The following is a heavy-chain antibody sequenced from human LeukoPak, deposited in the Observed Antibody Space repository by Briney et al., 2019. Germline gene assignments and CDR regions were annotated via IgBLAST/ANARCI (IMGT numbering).Heavy chain of an antibody. J-gene: IGHJ4*02. CDR3: ARSVAGGDLWFY. V-gene: IGHV1-8*01. Sequence: ASVKVSCKASGYTFTSYDINWVRQATGQGLEWMGWMNPNSGNTGYAQKFQGRVTMTRNTSISTAYMELSSLRSEDTAVYYCARSVAGGDLWFYWGQGTLVTVSS. CDR2: MNPNSGNT. D-gene: IGHD2-21*02. CDR1: GYTFTSYD.